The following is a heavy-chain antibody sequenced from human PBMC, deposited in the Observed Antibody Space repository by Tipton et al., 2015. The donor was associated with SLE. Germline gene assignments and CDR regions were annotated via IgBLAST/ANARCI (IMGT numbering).Heavy chain of an antibody. Sequence: TLSLTCAVYGGSFSDYYWSWIRRTPGEGLEWIGEINHSGSPNYNPSLKSRVTISADTSKNHFSLRLTSVTAADTAVYYCARLHFIFAGIDVWGKGTAVTVSS. D-gene: IGHD3-3*01. V-gene: IGHV4-34*01. CDR1: GGSFSDYY. J-gene: IGHJ6*04. CDR3: ARLHFIFAGIDV. CDR2: INHSGSP.